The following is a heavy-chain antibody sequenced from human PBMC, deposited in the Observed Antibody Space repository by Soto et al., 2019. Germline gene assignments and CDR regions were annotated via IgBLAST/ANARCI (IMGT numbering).Heavy chain of an antibody. Sequence: GGSLRLSCAASGFTFSSYGMHWVRQAPGKGLEWVAVIWYDGSNKYYADSVKGRFTISRDNSKNTLYLQMNSLRAEDTAVYYCARQGIYDILTGSEGGVDYWGQGTLVTAPQ. CDR1: GFTFSSYG. D-gene: IGHD3-9*01. V-gene: IGHV3-33*01. J-gene: IGHJ4*02. CDR3: ARQGIYDILTGSEGGVDY. CDR2: IWYDGSNK.